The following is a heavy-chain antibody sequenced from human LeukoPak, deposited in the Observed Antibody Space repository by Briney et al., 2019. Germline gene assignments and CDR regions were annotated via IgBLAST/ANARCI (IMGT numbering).Heavy chain of an antibody. J-gene: IGHJ5*02. CDR1: GYAFTNYH. CDR2: INPSGGSR. D-gene: IGHD2-15*01. V-gene: IGHV1-46*01. Sequence: ASVKVSCKASGYAFTNYHMHWIRQAPGQGLEWMGIINPSGGSRNYAQKFQGRVTMTRDTSTSTVYMELSSLRSEDTAIYYCARDWSYCSGGSCHSRFWFDPWGQGTLVTVSS. CDR3: ARDWSYCSGGSCHSRFWFDP.